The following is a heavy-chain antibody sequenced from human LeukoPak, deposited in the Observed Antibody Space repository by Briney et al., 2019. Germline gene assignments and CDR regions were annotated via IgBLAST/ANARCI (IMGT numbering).Heavy chain of an antibody. CDR2: IYPDDSDT. CDR3: ARSRNFRNWFDP. CDR1: GYTFITYW. D-gene: IGHD1-14*01. V-gene: IGHV5-51*01. J-gene: IGHJ5*02. Sequence: GESLKISCQGSGYTFITYWIAWVRQMPGKGLEWIGTIYPDDSDTRYSPSFQGQITISADKSISTAYLQWSSLKASDTAIYYCARSRNFRNWFDPWGQGTLVTVSS.